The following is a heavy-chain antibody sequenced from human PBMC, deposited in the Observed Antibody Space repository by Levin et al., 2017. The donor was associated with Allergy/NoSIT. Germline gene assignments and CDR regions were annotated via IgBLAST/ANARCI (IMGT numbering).Heavy chain of an antibody. V-gene: IGHV4-39*01. CDR2: IYNSGST. Sequence: ESLKISCTVSGGSISSSISYWGGTRQAPGKGLEWIGSIYNSGSTYYNPSLKSRVTTSVDTSKNQFSLKLSSVTAADTAVYYGARQCYDILTGYYNFDYWGQGTLVTVSS. CDR3: ARQCYDILTGYYNFDY. CDR1: GGSISSSISY. D-gene: IGHD3-9*01. J-gene: IGHJ4*02.